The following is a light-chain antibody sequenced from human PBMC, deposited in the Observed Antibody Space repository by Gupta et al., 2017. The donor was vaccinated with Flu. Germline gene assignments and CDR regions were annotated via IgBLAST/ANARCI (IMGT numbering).Light chain of an antibody. CDR2: GAS. J-gene: IGKJ1*01. Sequence: EIVMTQSPATLSVSPGERATLSCRASQSVSSNLAWYQQKPGQAPRRLIYGASTRATGIPARFSGSGSGTECTLTISNLQSEDFAVYYCQQYKNGPRTFGQGTKVEIK. CDR3: QQYKNGPRT. V-gene: IGKV3-15*01. CDR1: QSVSSN.